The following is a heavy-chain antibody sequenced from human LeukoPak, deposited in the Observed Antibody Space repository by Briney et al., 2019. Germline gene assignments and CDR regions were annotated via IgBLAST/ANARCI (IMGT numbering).Heavy chain of an antibody. Sequence: SETLSLTCAVYGGSFSGYYWSWIRQPPGKGLEWIGEINHSGSTYYNPSLKSRVTISVDTSKNQFSLKLSSVTAADTAVYYCARVHYDILTGYYLYYYYGMDVWGQGTTVTVSS. V-gene: IGHV4-34*01. J-gene: IGHJ6*02. CDR2: INHSGST. CDR1: GGSFSGYY. CDR3: ARVHYDILTGYYLYYYYGMDV. D-gene: IGHD3-9*01.